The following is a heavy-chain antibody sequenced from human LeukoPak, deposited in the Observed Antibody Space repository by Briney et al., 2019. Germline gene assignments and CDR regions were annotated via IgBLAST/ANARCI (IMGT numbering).Heavy chain of an antibody. V-gene: IGHV1-18*01. Sequence: ASVKVSCKASGYTFTSYGISWVRQAPGQGLEWMGWISAYNGNTNYAQKLQGRVTMTTDTSTSTAYMELRSLRSDDTAVYYCARVVSYYDFWSGYSAFDYWGQGTLVTVSS. CDR1: GYTFTSYG. D-gene: IGHD3-3*01. J-gene: IGHJ4*02. CDR3: ARVVSYYDFWSGYSAFDY. CDR2: ISAYNGNT.